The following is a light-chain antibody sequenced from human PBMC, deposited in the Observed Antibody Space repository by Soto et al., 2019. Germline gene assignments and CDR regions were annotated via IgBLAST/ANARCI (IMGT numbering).Light chain of an antibody. CDR2: DAS. V-gene: IGKV3-11*01. CDR3: QQYDQWPIT. J-gene: IGKJ5*01. Sequence: EIVLTQSPATLSLSPGERATLSCRASQTVSSSLAWYQQKPGQAPRLLIYDASNRATGIPARFSGSGSGTDFSFTVTSLQSEDFAVYYCQQYDQWPITFGRGTGVQIK. CDR1: QTVSSS.